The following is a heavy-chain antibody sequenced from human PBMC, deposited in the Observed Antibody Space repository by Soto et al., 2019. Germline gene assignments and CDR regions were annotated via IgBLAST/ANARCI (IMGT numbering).Heavy chain of an antibody. V-gene: IGHV4-34*01. CDR3: ARGPHVDTAMEQYYFDY. J-gene: IGHJ4*02. CDR1: GGSFSGYY. CDR2: INHSGST. Sequence: PSETLSLTCAVYGGSFSGYYWSWIRQPPGKGLEWIGEINHSGSTNYNPSLKSRVTISVDTSKNQFSLKLSSVTAADTAVYYCARGPHVDTAMEQYYFDYWGQGTLVTVSS. D-gene: IGHD5-18*01.